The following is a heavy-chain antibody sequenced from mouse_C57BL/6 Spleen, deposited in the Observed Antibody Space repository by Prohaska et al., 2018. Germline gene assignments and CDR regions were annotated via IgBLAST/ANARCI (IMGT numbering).Heavy chain of an antibody. Sequence: PELVKPGASVKMSCKASGYTFTDYNMHWVKQSHGKSLEWIGYINPNNGGTSYNQKFKGKATLTVNKSSSTAYMELRSLTSEDSAVYYCARYYGSSHWYFDVWGTGTTVTVSS. CDR3: ARYYGSSHWYFDV. CDR1: GYTFTDYN. V-gene: IGHV1-22*01. J-gene: IGHJ1*03. CDR2: INPNNGGT. D-gene: IGHD1-1*01.